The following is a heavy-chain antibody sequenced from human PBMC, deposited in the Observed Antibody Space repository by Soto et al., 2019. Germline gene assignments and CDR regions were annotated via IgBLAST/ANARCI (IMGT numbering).Heavy chain of an antibody. CDR2: ISTEGSAT. CDR3: ARSLTSPAWFDP. J-gene: IGHJ5*02. V-gene: IGHV3-74*01. Sequence: GGSLRLPCVASGFTFSNYWMHWARQVPGKGLVWVSRISTEGSATSYADSVKGRFTISRDNAKNTLYLQMNSLRAEDTAVYYCARSLTSPAWFDPWGQGTLVTVSS. CDR1: GFTFSNYW.